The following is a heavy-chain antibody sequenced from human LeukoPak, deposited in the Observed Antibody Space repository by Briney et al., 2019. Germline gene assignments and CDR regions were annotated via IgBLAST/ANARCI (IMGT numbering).Heavy chain of an antibody. V-gene: IGHV3-23*01. Sequence: GGSLRLSCAASGFTFSTYAMNWVRQAPGKGLEWVSVISVSGRSTYYADSVKGRFTISRGNSKNNLYLQMNSLRAEDTAVYYCAKNHDSNGYHTDDAFDVWGQGSMVTVSS. CDR2: ISVSGRST. J-gene: IGHJ3*01. CDR3: AKNHDSNGYHTDDAFDV. CDR1: GFTFSTYA. D-gene: IGHD3-22*01.